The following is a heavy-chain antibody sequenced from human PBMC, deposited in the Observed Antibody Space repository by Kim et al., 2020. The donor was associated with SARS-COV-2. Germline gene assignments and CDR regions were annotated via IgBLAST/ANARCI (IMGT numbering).Heavy chain of an antibody. V-gene: IGHV1-18*01. CDR1: GYTFTSYG. Sequence: ASVKVSCKASGYTFTSYGISWVRQAPGQGLEWMGWISAYNGNTNYAQKLQGRVTMTTDTSTSTAYMELRSLRSDDTAVYYCAREKTKGDVDIVATIDYYYYYYGMDVWGQGTTVTVSS. CDR3: AREKTKGDVDIVATIDYYYYYYGMDV. J-gene: IGHJ6*02. CDR2: ISAYNGNT. D-gene: IGHD5-12*01.